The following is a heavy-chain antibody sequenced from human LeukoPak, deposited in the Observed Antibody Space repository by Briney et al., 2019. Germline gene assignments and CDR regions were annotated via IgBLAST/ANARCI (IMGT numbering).Heavy chain of an antibody. D-gene: IGHD5-12*01. CDR2: INPNNGGT. CDR3: ARDKYTGYETFDY. CDR1: GYTFTGFY. V-gene: IGHV1-2*02. Sequence: ASVKVSCKASGYTFTGFYIHWVRQAPGQGLEWMGWINPNNGGTNYAQKFQGRVTMTRDTSISTAYMELNRLTSDDTAVYYCARDKYTGYETFDYWGQGTPVTVSS. J-gene: IGHJ4*02.